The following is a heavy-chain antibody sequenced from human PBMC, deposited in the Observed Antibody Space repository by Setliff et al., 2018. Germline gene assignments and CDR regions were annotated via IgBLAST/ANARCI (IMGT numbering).Heavy chain of an antibody. Sequence: HPGGSLRLSCEASGISFSDHFMSWIRQTPGKGLEWLSVIYNSDSTYYTDSVKGRFTISRDNAKSSLYLQMNSLSAEDTAIYYCASSRTWIPVLDYCGQGTLVTVSS. CDR1: GISFSDHF. J-gene: IGHJ4*02. CDR3: ASSRTWIPVLDY. CDR2: IYNSDST. D-gene: IGHD5-18*01. V-gene: IGHV3-66*01.